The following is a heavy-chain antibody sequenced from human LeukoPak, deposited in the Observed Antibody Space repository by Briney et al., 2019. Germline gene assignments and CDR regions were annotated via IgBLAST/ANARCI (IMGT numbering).Heavy chain of an antibody. Sequence: PGRSLRLSCAASGFTFSSYAMHWVRQAPGKGLEWVAVISYDGSNKYYADSVKGRFTISRDNSKNTLYLQMNSLRAEDTAVYYCAAFSQIIQGFDYWGQGTLVTVSS. CDR2: ISYDGSNK. J-gene: IGHJ4*02. CDR3: AAFSQIIQGFDY. CDR1: GFTFSSYA. D-gene: IGHD5-18*01. V-gene: IGHV3-30-3*01.